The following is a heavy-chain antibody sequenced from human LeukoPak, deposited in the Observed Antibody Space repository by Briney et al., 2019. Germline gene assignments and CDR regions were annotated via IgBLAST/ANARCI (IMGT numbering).Heavy chain of an antibody. J-gene: IGHJ5*02. Sequence: SETLSLTCTVSGGSISSSSYYWGWIRQSPGKGLEWIGSIYYSGSTYYNPSLKSRVTISVDTSKNQFSLKLSSVTAADTAVYYCARDTTVVTPGWFDPWGQGTLVTVSS. D-gene: IGHD4-23*01. V-gene: IGHV4-39*07. CDR2: IYYSGST. CDR3: ARDTTVVTPGWFDP. CDR1: GGSISSSSYY.